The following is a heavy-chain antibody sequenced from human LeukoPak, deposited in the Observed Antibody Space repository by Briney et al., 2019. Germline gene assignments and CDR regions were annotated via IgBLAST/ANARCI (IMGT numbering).Heavy chain of an antibody. D-gene: IGHD3-22*01. V-gene: IGHV3-23*01. CDR3: AKGSYYDSSGSFYFDY. CDR1: GFTFSNAW. J-gene: IGHJ4*02. CDR2: ISGSGDNT. Sequence: GGSLRLSCAASGFTFSNAWMSWVRQAPGKGLEWVSGISGSGDNTYYADSVKGRFTISRDNSKNTLYVQVNSLGTEDTAAYYCAKGSYYDSSGSFYFDYWGQGTLVTVSS.